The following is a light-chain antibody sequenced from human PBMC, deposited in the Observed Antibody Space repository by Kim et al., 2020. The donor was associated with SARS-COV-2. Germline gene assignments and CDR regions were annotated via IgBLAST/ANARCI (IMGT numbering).Light chain of an antibody. V-gene: IGLV2-14*03. Sequence: QPASVSGSPGQSITISCTGTSSDVGGYNYVSWYQQHPGKAPKLMIYDVSNRPSGVSNRFSGSKSGNTASLTISGLQAEDEADYYCSSYTSSSTVVFGGGTQLTVL. CDR2: DVS. CDR1: SSDVGGYNY. CDR3: SSYTSSSTVV. J-gene: IGLJ2*01.